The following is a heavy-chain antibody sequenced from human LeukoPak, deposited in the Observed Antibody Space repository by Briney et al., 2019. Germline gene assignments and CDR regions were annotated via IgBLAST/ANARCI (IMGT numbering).Heavy chain of an antibody. D-gene: IGHD1-14*01. Sequence: GGSLRLSCAGSGFTFGGYGMHWFRQTPGMGLEWVAVIAYDGSRAFYADSVKGRFTISRDNSKNTMSVQMDDLRAEDTAVYYCTRYNNDHFDYWGQGTLVTVSS. J-gene: IGHJ4*02. CDR1: GFTFGGYG. V-gene: IGHV3-33*01. CDR2: IAYDGSRA. CDR3: TRYNNDHFDY.